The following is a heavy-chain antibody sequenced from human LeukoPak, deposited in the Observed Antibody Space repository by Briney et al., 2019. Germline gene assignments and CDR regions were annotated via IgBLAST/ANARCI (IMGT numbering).Heavy chain of an antibody. Sequence: ASVKVSCKASGYTFTSYAMNWVRQAPGQGLEWMGWINTNTGNPTYAQGFTGRFVFSLDTSVSTAYLQISSLKAEDTAVYYCARDNGRYYYGSGSYGLDTNWGQGTLVTVSS. V-gene: IGHV7-4-1*02. CDR3: ARDNGRYYYGSGSYGLDTN. D-gene: IGHD3-10*01. CDR1: GYTFTSYA. CDR2: INTNTGNP. J-gene: IGHJ4*02.